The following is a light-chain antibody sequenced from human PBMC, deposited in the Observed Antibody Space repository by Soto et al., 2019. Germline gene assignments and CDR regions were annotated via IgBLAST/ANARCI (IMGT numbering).Light chain of an antibody. CDR3: QQGHNWPLT. V-gene: IGKV3-15*01. Sequence: EIVMTQSPATLSVSPGERATLSCRASKSIYTELAWYQQKPGQPPRLLIYSASTRATGVPARFTGSGSGSEFTLTISGLQSEDFAVYYCQQGHNWPLTFGQGTRLEI. J-gene: IGKJ2*01. CDR1: KSIYTE. CDR2: SAS.